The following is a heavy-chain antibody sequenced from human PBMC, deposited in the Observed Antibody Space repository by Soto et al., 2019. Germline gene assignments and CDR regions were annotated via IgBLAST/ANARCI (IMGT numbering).Heavy chain of an antibody. CDR3: ANGALSAWNKDYYYGMDV. CDR2: MNPNSGNT. Sequence: ASVKVSCKASGYTFTSYDINWVRQATGQGLEWMGWMNPNSGNTGYAQKFQGRVTMTRNTSISTAYMELSSLRSEDTAVYYCANGALSAWNKDYYYGMDVWGQGTTVTVSS. D-gene: IGHD1-1*01. CDR1: GYTFTSYD. J-gene: IGHJ6*02. V-gene: IGHV1-8*01.